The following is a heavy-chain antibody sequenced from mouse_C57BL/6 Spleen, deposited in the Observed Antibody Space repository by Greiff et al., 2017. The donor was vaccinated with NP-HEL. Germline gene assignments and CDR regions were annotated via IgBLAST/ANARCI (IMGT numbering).Heavy chain of an antibody. CDR3: ARDKRYGNYYFDY. Sequence: EVKVEESGPGLVKPSQSLSLTCSVTGYSITSGYYWNWIRQFPGNKLEWMGYISYDGSNNYNPSLKNRISITRDTSKNQFFLKLNSVTTEDTATYYCARDKRYGNYYFDYWGQGTTLTVSS. CDR1: GYSITSGYY. D-gene: IGHD2-10*02. CDR2: ISYDGSN. V-gene: IGHV3-6*01. J-gene: IGHJ2*01.